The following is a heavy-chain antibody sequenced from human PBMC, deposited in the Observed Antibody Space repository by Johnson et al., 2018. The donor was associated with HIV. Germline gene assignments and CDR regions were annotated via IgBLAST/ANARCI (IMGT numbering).Heavy chain of an antibody. J-gene: IGHJ3*02. D-gene: IGHD1-1*01. CDR3: TTHLTVVVKGDAFDI. Sequence: VQLVESGGGVVRPGDSLRLSCVASGFTFDDYGMNWVRLVPGKGLEWVAGINWNSGRTGSADSLKGRFTISRDNSKNTLYLQMSSLKSDDTGVYYCTTHLTVVVKGDAFDIWGQGT. CDR1: GFTFDDYG. V-gene: IGHV3-20*04. CDR2: INWNSGRT.